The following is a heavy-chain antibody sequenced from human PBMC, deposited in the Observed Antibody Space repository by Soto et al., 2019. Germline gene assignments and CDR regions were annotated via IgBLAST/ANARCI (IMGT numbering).Heavy chain of an antibody. CDR1: GFTFSNYG. CDR2: ISHPGNIK. CDR3: AKAVSGGYPRPFHC. J-gene: IGHJ4*02. D-gene: IGHD1-26*01. Sequence: QVQLVESGGGVIHPGGSLRLSCAASGFTFSNYGMHWVRQAPGKGLEWVAYISHPGNIKYYADSVKGRFTISRDNSKNTLFLEMNSLRAEDTAIYYCAKAVSGGYPRPFHCWGPGTLVTLSS. V-gene: IGHV3-30*18.